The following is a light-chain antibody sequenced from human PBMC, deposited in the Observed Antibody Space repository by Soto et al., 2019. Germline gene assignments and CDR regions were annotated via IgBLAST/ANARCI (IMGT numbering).Light chain of an antibody. V-gene: IGKV1-9*01. J-gene: IGKJ1*01. CDR2: AAS. CDR3: QQINSYPWT. Sequence: DIQLTQSPSFLSASVGDRVSITCRASRGISSYLAWYQQKPGKAPKLLIYAASTLQSGVPSRFSGSGSGTDFTLTISSLQPEDSATYYCQQINSYPWTFGQGTKVESK. CDR1: RGISSY.